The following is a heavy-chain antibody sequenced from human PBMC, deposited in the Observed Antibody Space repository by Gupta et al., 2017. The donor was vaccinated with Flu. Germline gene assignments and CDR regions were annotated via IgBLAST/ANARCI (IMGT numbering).Heavy chain of an antibody. V-gene: IGHV3-23*01. CDR3: ANNPYGDYEVDH. D-gene: IGHD4-17*01. Sequence: EVQLLESGGGLIQPGGSLRLSCAGSEFTFSGYAMSWVRQAPGKGLEWVSAIRGSGVNTYYADSVKGRFTISRDNSKNTLYLQMNSLRAEDTAVYYCANNPYGDYEVDHWGQGTLVTVSS. CDR1: EFTFSGYA. J-gene: IGHJ4*02. CDR2: IRGSGVNT.